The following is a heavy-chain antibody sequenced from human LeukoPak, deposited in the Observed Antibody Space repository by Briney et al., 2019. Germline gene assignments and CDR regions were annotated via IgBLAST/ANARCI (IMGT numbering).Heavy chain of an antibody. D-gene: IGHD6-19*01. CDR3: ASIYSSGWYGDAFDI. J-gene: IGHJ3*02. V-gene: IGHV1-8*01. CDR1: GYTFTSYD. Sequence: ASVKVSCRASGYTFTSYDINWVRQATGQGLEWMGWMNPNSGNTGYAQKFQGRVTMTRNTSISTAYMELSSLRSEDTAVYYCASIYSSGWYGDAFDIRGQGTMVTVSS. CDR2: MNPNSGNT.